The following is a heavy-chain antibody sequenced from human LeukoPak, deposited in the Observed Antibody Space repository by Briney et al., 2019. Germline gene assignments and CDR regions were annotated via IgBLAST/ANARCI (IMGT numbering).Heavy chain of an antibody. D-gene: IGHD1-26*01. V-gene: IGHV4-4*09. J-gene: IGHJ4*02. Sequence: PSETLSLTCTVSGGSISGYYWSWIRQPPGKGLEWIGYIYTSGSTNYNPSLKSRVTISVDTSKNQFSLRLSSVTAADTAMYFCARAYSRSYSHFDDWGQGTLVTVAS. CDR1: GGSISGYY. CDR3: ARAYSRSYSHFDD. CDR2: IYTSGST.